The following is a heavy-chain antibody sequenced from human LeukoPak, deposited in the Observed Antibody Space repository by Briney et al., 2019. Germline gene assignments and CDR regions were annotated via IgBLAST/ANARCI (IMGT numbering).Heavy chain of an antibody. J-gene: IGHJ5*02. CDR3: ARDLGQYYDTSDNWFDP. CDR1: GFTFSNYG. Sequence: PGGSLRLSCAASGFTFSNYGMSWVRQAPGKGLEWVSSISGSSSYIYYADSVKGRFTISRHNAKNSLNLQMNSLRAEDTAVYYCARDLGQYYDTSDNWFDPWGQGTLVTVSS. V-gene: IGHV3-21*01. CDR2: ISGSSSYI. D-gene: IGHD3-22*01.